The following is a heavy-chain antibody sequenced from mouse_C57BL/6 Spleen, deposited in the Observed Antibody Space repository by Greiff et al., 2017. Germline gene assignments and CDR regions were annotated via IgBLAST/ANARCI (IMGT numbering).Heavy chain of an antibody. CDR2: ISDGGSYT. CDR3: ARSRDWYFDV. J-gene: IGHJ1*03. Sequence: DVMLVESGGGLVKPGGSLKLSCAASGFTFSSYAMSWVRQTPEKRLEWVATISDGGSYTYYPDNVKGRFTISRDNAKNNLYLQMSHLKSEDTAMYYCARSRDWYFDVWGTGTTVTVSS. CDR1: GFTFSSYA. V-gene: IGHV5-4*03.